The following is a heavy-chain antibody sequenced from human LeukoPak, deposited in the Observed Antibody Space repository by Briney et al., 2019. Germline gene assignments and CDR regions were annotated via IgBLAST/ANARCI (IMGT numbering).Heavy chain of an antibody. D-gene: IGHD3-3*01. CDR2: ISSSGSTI. V-gene: IGHV3-48*04. CDR3: ASGTRFLEWLFKFDY. CDR1: GFTFSSYG. Sequence: GGTLRLSCAASGFTFSSYGMSWVRQAPGKGLEWVSYISSSGSTIYYADSVKGRFTISRDNAKNSLYLQMNSLRAEDTAVYYCASGTRFLEWLFKFDYWGQGTLVTVSS. J-gene: IGHJ4*02.